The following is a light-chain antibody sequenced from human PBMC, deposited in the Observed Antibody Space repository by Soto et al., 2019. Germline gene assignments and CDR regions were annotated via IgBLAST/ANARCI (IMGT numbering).Light chain of an antibody. CDR1: QSVSGTY. Sequence: IVLTQSPGTLSLSPGERATFSCRASQSVSGTYLAWYQQRPGQAPRLLIYGVSSRATGIPDRFSGSGSGADFTLTISRLEPEDFAVYYCQQYGSLPQTFGQGTRLEIK. J-gene: IGKJ5*01. V-gene: IGKV3-20*01. CDR3: QQYGSLPQT. CDR2: GVS.